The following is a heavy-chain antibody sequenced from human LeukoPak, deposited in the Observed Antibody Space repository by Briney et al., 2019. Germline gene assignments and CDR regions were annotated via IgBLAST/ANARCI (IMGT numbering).Heavy chain of an antibody. Sequence: GGSLRLSCAASGFTFSSYSMNWVRQAPGKGLEWVSSISISNNYIYYADSVQGRFTISRDNAKNSLYLQMNSLRAEDTAVYYCASGCNSRFDYWGQGTLVTVSS. CDR2: ISISNNYI. V-gene: IGHV3-21*01. CDR1: GFTFSSYS. J-gene: IGHJ4*02. D-gene: IGHD4-23*01. CDR3: ASGCNSRFDY.